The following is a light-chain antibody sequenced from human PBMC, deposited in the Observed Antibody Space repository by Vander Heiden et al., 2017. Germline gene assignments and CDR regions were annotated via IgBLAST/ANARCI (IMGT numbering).Light chain of an antibody. J-gene: IGLJ3*02. CDR2: DDS. CDR3: QVWDSSSDHWV. CDR1: HIGNKI. V-gene: IGLV3-21*02. Sequence: SDVLTQPPSVSVAPGQTARITCEGNHIGNKILHWYQTKAGQAPVLVVYDDSDRPSEIPERFSGSNSGNTATRTISRVEAGDEADYYCQVWDSSSDHWVFGGGTKLTVL.